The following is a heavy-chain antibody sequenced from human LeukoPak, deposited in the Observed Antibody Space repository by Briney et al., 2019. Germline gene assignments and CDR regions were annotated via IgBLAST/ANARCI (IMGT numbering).Heavy chain of an antibody. J-gene: IGHJ4*02. CDR3: AKSMVRGVRGFDY. CDR2: IWYDGGNK. D-gene: IGHD3-10*01. Sequence: GGSLRLSCAASGFTFSSYGMHWVRQAPGKGLEWVAVIWYDGGNKYYEDSVKGRFTISRDNSKNTLYLQMNSLRAEDTAVYYCAKSMVRGVRGFDYWGQGTLVTVSS. V-gene: IGHV3-33*06. CDR1: GFTFSSYG.